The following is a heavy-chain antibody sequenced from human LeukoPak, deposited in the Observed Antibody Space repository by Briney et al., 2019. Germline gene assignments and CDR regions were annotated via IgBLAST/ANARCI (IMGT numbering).Heavy chain of an antibody. CDR3: ARGLSDIVTENYYMDV. CDR2: MDPSSDKT. J-gene: IGHJ6*03. CDR1: GYTFTTYN. D-gene: IGHD5-12*01. Sequence: GASVKVSCKASGYTFTTYNINWVRQATGQGLEWLAWMDPSSDKTGYAQEFQDRVTQKFQGRITITWDTSISTAYMKLSSLRSEDTAVYYCARGLSDIVTENYYMDVWGKGTTVTVSS. V-gene: IGHV1-8*03.